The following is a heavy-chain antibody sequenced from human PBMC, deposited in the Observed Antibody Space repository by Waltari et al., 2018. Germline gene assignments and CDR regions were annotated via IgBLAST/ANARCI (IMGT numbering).Heavy chain of an antibody. CDR1: GGSISSSNW. Sequence: QVQLQESGPGRVKPSGTLSLTCAVSGGSISSSNWWSWVRQPPGKGLGWIGEIYHSGSTNYNPSLKSPVTISVYKSKNQFSLKLTSVTAADTAVYYCARGIYASSGYNFDYWGQGTLVTVSS. V-gene: IGHV4-4*02. CDR3: ARGIYASSGYNFDY. D-gene: IGHD3-22*01. CDR2: IYHSGST. J-gene: IGHJ4*02.